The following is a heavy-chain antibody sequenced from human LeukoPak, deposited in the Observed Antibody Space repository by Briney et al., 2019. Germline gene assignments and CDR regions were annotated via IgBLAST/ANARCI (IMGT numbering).Heavy chain of an antibody. CDR3: ARDLMDEYYFDY. D-gene: IGHD2-8*01. CDR2: ISAYNGNT. V-gene: IGHV1-18*01. Sequence: ASVKVSCKASGYTFTSYGISWVRQAPGQGPEWMGWISAYNGNTNYAQKLQGRVTMTTDTSTSTAYMELRSLRSDDTAVYYCARDLMDEYYFDYWGQGTLVTVSS. CDR1: GYTFTSYG. J-gene: IGHJ4*02.